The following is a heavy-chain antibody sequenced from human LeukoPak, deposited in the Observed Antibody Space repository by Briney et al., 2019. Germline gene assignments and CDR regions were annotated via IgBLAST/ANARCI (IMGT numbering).Heavy chain of an antibody. Sequence: ASVKVSCTASGYTFTSYYMHWVRQAPGQGLEWMGIINPSGGSTSYAQKFQGRVTMTRDMSTSTVYMELSSLRSEDTAVYYCARGAMRDGYIRGAFDIWGQGTMVTVSS. V-gene: IGHV1-46*01. D-gene: IGHD5-24*01. CDR1: GYTFTSYY. CDR3: ARGAMRDGYIRGAFDI. J-gene: IGHJ3*02. CDR2: INPSGGST.